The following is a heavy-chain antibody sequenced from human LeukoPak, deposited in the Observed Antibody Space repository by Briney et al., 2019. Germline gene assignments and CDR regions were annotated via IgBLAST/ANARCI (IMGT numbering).Heavy chain of an antibody. V-gene: IGHV1-2*02. J-gene: IGHJ4*02. Sequence: ASVKVSCQASGYTFTGYYMHWVRQAPGQGLEWMGWINHNSGGTNYAQTFQGRVTITRDTSISTAYMELSRLRSDDTAVYYCARMEVDYYGSGSYSPDYWGQGTLVTVSS. CDR1: GYTFTGYY. D-gene: IGHD3-10*01. CDR3: ARMEVDYYGSGSYSPDY. CDR2: INHNSGGT.